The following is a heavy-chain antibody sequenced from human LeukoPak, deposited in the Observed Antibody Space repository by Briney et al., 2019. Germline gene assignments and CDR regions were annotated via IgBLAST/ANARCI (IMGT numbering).Heavy chain of an antibody. Sequence: GGSLRLSCAASGFSLSDYWMHWVRQAPGKGLVWVSRIETDGSVTNYADSVKGRFTISRDNAKNTLYLQMNSLRVEDTAVYYCAKIHSRGWNPDHVFDYWGQGTLVTVSS. CDR3: AKIHSRGWNPDHVFDY. J-gene: IGHJ4*02. CDR2: IETDGSVT. CDR1: GFSLSDYW. D-gene: IGHD6-19*01. V-gene: IGHV3-74*01.